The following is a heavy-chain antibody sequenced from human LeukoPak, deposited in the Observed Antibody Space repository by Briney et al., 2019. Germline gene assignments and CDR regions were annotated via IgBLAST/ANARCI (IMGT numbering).Heavy chain of an antibody. D-gene: IGHD1-1*01. Sequence: GSVKVSCKASGYTFIRYFMHWVRQAPGQELEWMGWINPNSGGTNYAQKFQGRVTKTRDTSNSTAYMELSSLRSDDTAVYFCAREVQAKNDGMDVWGQGTTVTVSS. CDR3: AREVQAKNDGMDV. CDR1: GYTFIRYF. V-gene: IGHV1-2*02. J-gene: IGHJ6*02. CDR2: INPNSGGT.